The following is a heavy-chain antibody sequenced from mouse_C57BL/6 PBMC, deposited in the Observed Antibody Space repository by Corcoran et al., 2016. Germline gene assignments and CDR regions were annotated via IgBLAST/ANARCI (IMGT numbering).Heavy chain of an antibody. V-gene: IGHV1-26*01. CDR1: GYTFTDYY. CDR2: INPNNGGT. Sequence: EVQLQQSGPELVKPGASVKISCKASGYTFTDYYMNWVKQSHGKSLEWIGDINPNNGGTSYNQKFKGKATLTVDKSSSTAYMEIRSLTSEDSAVYYCARRDYGSSYDYFDYWGQGTTLTVSS. CDR3: ARRDYGSSYDYFDY. J-gene: IGHJ2*01. D-gene: IGHD1-1*01.